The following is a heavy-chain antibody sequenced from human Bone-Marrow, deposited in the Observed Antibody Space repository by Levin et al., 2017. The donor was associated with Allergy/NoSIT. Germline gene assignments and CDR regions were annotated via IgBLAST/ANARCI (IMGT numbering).Heavy chain of an antibody. J-gene: IGHJ3*01. CDR1: GFIFSNSG. CDR2: IVYDGSNK. V-gene: IGHV3-30*02. Sequence: PGGSLRLSCTASGFIFSNSGMHWVRQAPGKGLEWVALIVYDGSNKYYADSVKGRFTISRDNSKNMVWLQMNSLTAEDTAIYYCAKRGFCTGTSCSHDAIDFWGQGTMVTVSS. CDR3: AKRGFCTGTSCSHDAIDF. D-gene: IGHD2-8*02.